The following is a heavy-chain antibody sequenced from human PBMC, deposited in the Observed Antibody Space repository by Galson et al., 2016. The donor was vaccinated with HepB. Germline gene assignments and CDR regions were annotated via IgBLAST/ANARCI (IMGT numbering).Heavy chain of an antibody. Sequence: SLRLSCAASGFTFNAYWMTWVRQTPGKGLEWLANIKEDGTDTHYLDSVKDRFTISRDNAKKSLYLQMNSLRAEDTAVYYCASGNPRGRWLQLSYYFDYWGQGTLVTVSS. CDR1: GFTFNAYW. CDR2: IKEDGTDT. V-gene: IGHV3-7*03. CDR3: ASGNPRGRWLQLSYYFDY. D-gene: IGHD5-24*01. J-gene: IGHJ4*02.